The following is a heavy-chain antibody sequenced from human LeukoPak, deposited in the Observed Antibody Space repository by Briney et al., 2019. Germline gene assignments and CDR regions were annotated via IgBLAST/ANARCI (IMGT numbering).Heavy chain of an antibody. CDR1: GGSFSGYY. J-gene: IGHJ4*02. Sequence: SETLSLTCAVYGGSFSGYYWSWIRQPPGKGLEWIGEINHSGSTNYNPSLKSRVTILLDTSKNQFSLKLSSVTAADTAVYYCAGNYYGSGSYYSEDRYWGQGTLVTVSS. V-gene: IGHV4-34*01. CDR2: INHSGST. D-gene: IGHD3-10*01. CDR3: AGNYYGSGSYYSEDRY.